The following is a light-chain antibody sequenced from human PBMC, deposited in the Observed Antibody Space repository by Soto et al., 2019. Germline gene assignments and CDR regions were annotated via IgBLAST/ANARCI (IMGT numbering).Light chain of an antibody. CDR2: LNSDGSH. V-gene: IGLV4-69*01. J-gene: IGLJ2*01. Sequence: QSVLTQSPSASASLGASVKLTCTLSSGHSNYAIAWHQQQSEKGPRYLMKLNSDGSHSKGDGIPDRFSGSSSGAERYLTISSLQSEDEADYYCQTSGSGIVVFGGGTKLTVL. CDR3: QTSGSGIVV. CDR1: SGHSNYA.